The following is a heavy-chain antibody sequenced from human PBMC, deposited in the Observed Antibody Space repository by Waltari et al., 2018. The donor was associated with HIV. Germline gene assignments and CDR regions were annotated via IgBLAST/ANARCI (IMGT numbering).Heavy chain of an antibody. CDR3: ATYRYFDWLLALGAFDI. D-gene: IGHD3-9*01. V-gene: IGHV4-39*01. CDR1: GGSISSSSYY. CDR2: IYYSGST. J-gene: IGHJ3*02. Sequence: QLQLQESGPGLVKPSETLSLTCTVSGGSISSSSYYWGWLRHPPGKGLEWIGSIYYSGSTYYNPSLKSRVTISVDTSKNQFSLKLSSVTAADTAVYYCATYRYFDWLLALGAFDIWGQGTMVTVSS.